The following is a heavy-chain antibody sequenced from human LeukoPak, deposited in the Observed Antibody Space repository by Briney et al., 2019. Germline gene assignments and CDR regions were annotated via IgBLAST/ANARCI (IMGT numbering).Heavy chain of an antibody. V-gene: IGHV3-49*03. CDR3: TRDRGAYNLYDY. J-gene: IGHJ4*02. CDR2: IRSKAYGETA. Sequence: GGSLRLSCTASGFTLGDYAMRWIRQARGKGLEWVGFIRSKAYGETADYAASVKGRFTISRDDSKAIAYLQMNSLKTEDTAVYHCTRDRGAYNLYDYWGQGTLVTVSS. CDR1: GFTLGDYA. D-gene: IGHD1-1*01.